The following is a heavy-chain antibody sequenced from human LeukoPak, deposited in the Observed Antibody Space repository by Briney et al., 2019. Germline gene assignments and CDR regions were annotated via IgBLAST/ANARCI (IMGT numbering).Heavy chain of an antibody. CDR3: AKGLSTVSYYYYGVDV. Sequence: GGSLRLSCAPSGFTFSSYAMSWVRQAPGKGLEWVSGISASGGSTYYADSVKGRFTISRDNSKNTVYLQMNSLRAEDTAVYYCAKGLSTVSYYYYGVDVWGQGTTVTVSS. D-gene: IGHD4-17*01. J-gene: IGHJ6*02. V-gene: IGHV3-23*01. CDR1: GFTFSSYA. CDR2: ISASGGST.